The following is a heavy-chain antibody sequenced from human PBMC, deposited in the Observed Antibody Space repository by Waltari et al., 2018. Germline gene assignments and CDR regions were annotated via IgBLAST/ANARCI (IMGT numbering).Heavy chain of an antibody. V-gene: IGHV3-48*01. J-gene: IGHJ4*02. CDR1: GFTFSSYR. D-gene: IGHD6-19*01. CDR3: ARDWAEQWLVDYYFDY. Sequence: EVQLVESGGGLVQPGGSLRLSCAASGFTFSSYRMNWVRQAPGKGLEWVSYISSSSSTIYYADSVKGRFTISRDNAKNSLYLQMNSLRAEDTAVYYCARDWAEQWLVDYYFDYWGQGTLVTVSS. CDR2: ISSSSSTI.